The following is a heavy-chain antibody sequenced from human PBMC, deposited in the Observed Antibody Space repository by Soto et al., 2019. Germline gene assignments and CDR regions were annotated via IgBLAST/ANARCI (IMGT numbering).Heavy chain of an antibody. Sequence: EVQLVESGGGLVQPGGSLRLSCEASGFTFRNYDMHWVRQGTGKGLEWVSGISAAGDTDYAYSVERRFPISRENAQNAFLLQMNSLRVGDTAVYYCARTDRDFYGLDVWGQGTTVIVSS. J-gene: IGHJ6*02. CDR2: ISAAGDT. CDR3: ARTDRDFYGLDV. V-gene: IGHV3-13*01. CDR1: GFTFRNYD.